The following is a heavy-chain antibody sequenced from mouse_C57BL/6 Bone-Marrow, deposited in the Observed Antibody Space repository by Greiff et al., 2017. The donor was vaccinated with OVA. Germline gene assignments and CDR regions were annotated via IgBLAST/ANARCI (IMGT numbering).Heavy chain of an antibody. CDR2: ISNGGGST. J-gene: IGHJ2*01. CDR1: GFTFSDYY. CDR3: ARREITTRAYFDY. D-gene: IGHD2-4*01. V-gene: IGHV5-12*01. Sequence: EVQLVESGGGLVQPGGSLKLSCAASGFTFSDYYMYWVRQTPEKRLEWVAYISNGGGSTYYPDTVKGRFTISRDNAKNTLYLQMSRLKSEDTAMYYCARREITTRAYFDYWGQGTTLTVSS.